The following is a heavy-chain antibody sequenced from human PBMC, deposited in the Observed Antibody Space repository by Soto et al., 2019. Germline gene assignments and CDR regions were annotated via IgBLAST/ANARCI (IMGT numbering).Heavy chain of an antibody. CDR1: GGTFSSYA. CDR2: IIPIFGTA. V-gene: IGHV1-69*01. CDR3: ARTGREFGNPSVDYYYGMDV. Sequence: QVQLVQSGAEVKKPGSSVKVSCKASGGTFSSYAISWVRQAPGQGLEWMGGIIPIFGTANYAQKFQGRVTITADESTSTAYMELSSLSSEHTAVYYCARTGREFGNPSVDYYYGMDVCGQGTTVTVSS. D-gene: IGHD3-10*01. J-gene: IGHJ6*02.